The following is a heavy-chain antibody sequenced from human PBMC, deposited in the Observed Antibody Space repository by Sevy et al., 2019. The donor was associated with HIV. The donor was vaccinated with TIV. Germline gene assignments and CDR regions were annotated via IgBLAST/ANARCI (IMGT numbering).Heavy chain of an antibody. CDR3: TRDVGFCIGRHCPYMWFDP. Sequence: GGSLRLSCAASGFTLRDHYMHWVRQGPGKGLEWVPHITHDGSITGYADSVKGRFTISRDNAKNMLYLQMNSLRAEDTAIYYCTRDVGFCIGRHCPYMWFDPWGQGTLVTVSS. V-gene: IGHV3-74*01. CDR2: ITHDGSIT. J-gene: IGHJ5*02. CDR1: GFTLRDHY. D-gene: IGHD1-26*01.